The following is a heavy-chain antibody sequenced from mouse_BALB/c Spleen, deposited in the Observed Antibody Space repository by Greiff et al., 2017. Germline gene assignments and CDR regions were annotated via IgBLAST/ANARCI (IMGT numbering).Heavy chain of an antibody. CDR3: ARESTANFSAY. J-gene: IGHJ3*01. Sequence: VQLVESGAELVRPGVSVKISCKGSGYPFPDYAMSWVKQSHAKSLEWIGVISTYYGDASYNQKFKGKATMTVDKSSSTAYIELASLTSEDSAIYYCARESTANFSAYWGQGTMVTVSA. CDR2: ISTYYGDA. D-gene: IGHD1-2*01. V-gene: IGHV1S137*01. CDR1: GYPFPDYA.